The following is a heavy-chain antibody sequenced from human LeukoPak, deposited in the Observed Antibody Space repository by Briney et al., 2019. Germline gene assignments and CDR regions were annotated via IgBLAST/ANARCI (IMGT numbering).Heavy chain of an antibody. Sequence: SETLSLTCSVSGGSISSAGYYWSWIRQHPGKGLEWIGYIYYSGTTYYNPSLKSRLTISVDASNNQFSLKLSSVTAADTAVYYCAREKWETVFAFDIWGQGTVVTVSS. D-gene: IGHD1-26*01. CDR3: AREKWETVFAFDI. CDR2: IYYSGTT. V-gene: IGHV4-31*03. J-gene: IGHJ3*02. CDR1: GGSISSAGYY.